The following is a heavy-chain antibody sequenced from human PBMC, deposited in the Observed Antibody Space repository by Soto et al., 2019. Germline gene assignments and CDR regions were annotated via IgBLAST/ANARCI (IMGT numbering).Heavy chain of an antibody. CDR2: INSDGSST. Sequence: SCKASGFTFSRYWMHWVRQAPGKGLVWVSRINSDGSSTSYADSVKGRFTISRDNAKNTLYLQMNSLRAEDTAVYYCARDYRRIAVGYWGQGTPVTVSS. CDR3: ARDYRRIAVGY. D-gene: IGHD6-13*01. V-gene: IGHV3-74*01. CDR1: GFTFSRYW. J-gene: IGHJ4*02.